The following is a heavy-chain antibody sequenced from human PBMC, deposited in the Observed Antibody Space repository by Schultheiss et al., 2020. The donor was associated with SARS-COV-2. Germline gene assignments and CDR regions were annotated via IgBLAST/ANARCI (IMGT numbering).Heavy chain of an antibody. CDR2: IIPIFGTA. J-gene: IGHJ5*02. CDR3: ARDTYYGSGSLS. CDR1: GGTFSSYA. Sequence: SVKVSCKASGGTFSSYAISWVRQAPGQGLEWMGGIIPIFGTANYAQKFQGRVTITADESTSTAYMELSRLRSDDTAVYYCARDTYYGSGSLSWGQGTLVTVSS. V-gene: IGHV1-69*13. D-gene: IGHD3-10*01.